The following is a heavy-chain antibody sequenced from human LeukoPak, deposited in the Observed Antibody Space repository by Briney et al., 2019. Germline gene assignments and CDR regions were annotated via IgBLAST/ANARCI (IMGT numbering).Heavy chain of an antibody. CDR3: ARDLPSNYYGSGSFDY. V-gene: IGHV1-18*01. Sequence: GASVKVSCEASGYTFTSYGISWVRQAPGQGLEWMGWISAYNGNTNYAQKLQGRVTMTTDTSTSTAYMELRSLRSDDTAVYYCARDLPSNYYGSGSFDYWGQGTLVTVSS. CDR2: ISAYNGNT. CDR1: GYTFTSYG. J-gene: IGHJ4*02. D-gene: IGHD3-10*01.